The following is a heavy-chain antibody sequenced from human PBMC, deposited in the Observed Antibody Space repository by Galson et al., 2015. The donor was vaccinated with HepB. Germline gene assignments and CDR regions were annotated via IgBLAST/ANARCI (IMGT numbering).Heavy chain of an antibody. Sequence: SVKVSCKASGDTFSSYGISWVRQAPGQGLEWMGGIIPIFSTANYAQKFLGRVTITADASTSTAYIELSSLRFEDSAVYYCGRGDVRDLAYFDYWGQGTLVTVSS. J-gene: IGHJ4*02. CDR1: GDTFSSYG. D-gene: IGHD3-3*01. V-gene: IGHV1-69*13. CDR3: GRGDVRDLAYFDY. CDR2: IIPIFSTA.